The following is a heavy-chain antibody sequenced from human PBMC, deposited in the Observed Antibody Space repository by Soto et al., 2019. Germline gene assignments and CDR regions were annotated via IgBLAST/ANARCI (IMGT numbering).Heavy chain of an antibody. V-gene: IGHV1-58*01. J-gene: IGHJ4*02. Sequence: QMQLVQSGPEVRKPGTSVKVSCKPSGLTFSNSAVQWVRQARGQRLEWIGWIAVGSGDTKYAQNFQERVTITRDMSTSTAYMELSSLRSEDTAVYYCAAPPNRDAYNYDYWGQGTLITVSS. CDR3: AAPPNRDAYNYDY. D-gene: IGHD5-12*01. CDR1: GLTFSNSA. CDR2: IAVGSGDT.